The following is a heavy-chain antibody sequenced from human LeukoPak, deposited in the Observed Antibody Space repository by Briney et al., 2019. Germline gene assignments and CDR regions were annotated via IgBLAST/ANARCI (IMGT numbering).Heavy chain of an antibody. V-gene: IGHV3-30*18. CDR2: IIYDGSNK. Sequence: GGSLRLSCAASGFTFSSYGMHWVRQAPGKGLEWVAVIIYDGSNKYYADSVKGRFTISRDNAKNTLYLQMSFLRADDTAVYFCAKDWGPHFASGSSYFDSWGQGTLVTVAS. CDR1: GFTFSSYG. J-gene: IGHJ4*02. CDR3: AKDWGPHFASGSSYFDS. D-gene: IGHD3-10*01.